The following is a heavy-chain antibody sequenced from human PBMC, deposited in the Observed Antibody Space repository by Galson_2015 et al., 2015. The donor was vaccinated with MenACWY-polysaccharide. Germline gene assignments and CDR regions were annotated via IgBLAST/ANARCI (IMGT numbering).Heavy chain of an antibody. Sequence: SLRLSCAASGFTFSSFWMSWVRQAPGKGLEWVAIIKQDGGEKYYVDSVKGRFSISRDNAKNSLYLQMNSLRSEDTAVYYCARDPLDSSGYTRGSVFDLWGCGTLVTVSS. J-gene: IGHJ2*01. V-gene: IGHV3-7*01. D-gene: IGHD3-22*01. CDR3: ARDPLDSSGYTRGSVFDL. CDR2: IKQDGGEK. CDR1: GFTFSSFW.